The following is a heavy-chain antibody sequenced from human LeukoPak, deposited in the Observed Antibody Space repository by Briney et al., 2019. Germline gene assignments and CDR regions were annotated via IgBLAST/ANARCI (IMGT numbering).Heavy chain of an antibody. CDR3: ARVPFYDSSGYSSHFDY. J-gene: IGHJ4*02. Sequence: ASVKVSCKASGGTFSSYAISWVRQAPGQGLEWMGWINPNSGGTNYAQKFQGRVTMTRDTSISTAYMELSRLRSDDTAVYYCARVPFYDSSGYSSHFDYWGQGTLVTVSS. CDR1: GGTFSSYA. V-gene: IGHV1-2*02. D-gene: IGHD3-22*01. CDR2: INPNSGGT.